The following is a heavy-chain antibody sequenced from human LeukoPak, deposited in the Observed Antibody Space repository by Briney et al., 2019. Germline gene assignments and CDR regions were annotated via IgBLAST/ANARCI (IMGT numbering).Heavy chain of an antibody. CDR1: GFTFSTYT. Sequence: GGSLRLSCVASGFTFSTYTFNWVRQAPGKGLEWLSYISSGGLTIFYADSVKGRFTISKDNTKNSIFLDMTNLRAEDTAVYYCARDFDYGDYIDFWGQGTLVAVSS. D-gene: IGHD4/OR15-4a*01. V-gene: IGHV3-48*04. J-gene: IGHJ4*02. CDR2: ISSGGLTI. CDR3: ARDFDYGDYIDF.